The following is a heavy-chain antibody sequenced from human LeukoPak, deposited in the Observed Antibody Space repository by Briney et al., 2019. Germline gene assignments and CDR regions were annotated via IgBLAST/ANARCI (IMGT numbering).Heavy chain of an antibody. CDR3: ARDGEMPTIYFDY. D-gene: IGHD5-24*01. Sequence: SETLSLTCTVSGGSISSSSYYWGWIRQPPGKGLEWIGSIYYSGSTYYNPSLKSRVTISVDTSKNQFSLKLSSVTAADTAVYYCARDGEMPTIYFDYWGQGTLVTVSS. J-gene: IGHJ4*02. CDR2: IYYSGST. CDR1: GGSISSSSYY. V-gene: IGHV4-39*02.